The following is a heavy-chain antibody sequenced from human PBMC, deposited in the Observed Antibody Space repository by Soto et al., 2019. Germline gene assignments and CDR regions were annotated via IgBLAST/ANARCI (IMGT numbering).Heavy chain of an antibody. Sequence: VPLVESGGGVVQPGRSLRLSCAASGFTFSDYAMHWVRQAPGKGLEWVAVVSQDGRNTHYAGSVKGRFTISRDSSKNTVSLEMTSLRAEDTAVYYCAKGGRQWLVTSDFNYWGQGALVTVSS. CDR2: VSQDGRNT. D-gene: IGHD6-19*01. CDR3: AKGGRQWLVTSDFNY. CDR1: GFTFSDYA. V-gene: IGHV3-30*18. J-gene: IGHJ4*02.